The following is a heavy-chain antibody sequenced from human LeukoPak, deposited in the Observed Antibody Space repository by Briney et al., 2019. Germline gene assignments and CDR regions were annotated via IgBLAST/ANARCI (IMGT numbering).Heavy chain of an antibody. CDR2: INSDGSST. V-gene: IGHV3-74*01. CDR3: AKDDARLIRPAAISDY. CDR1: GFTFSSYW. J-gene: IGHJ4*02. Sequence: GGSLRLSCAASGFTFSSYWMHWVRQAPGKGLVWVSRINSDGSSTSYADSVKGRFTISRDNAKNTLYLQMNSLRAEDTAVYYCAKDDARLIRPAAISDYWGQGTLVTVSS. D-gene: IGHD3-22*01.